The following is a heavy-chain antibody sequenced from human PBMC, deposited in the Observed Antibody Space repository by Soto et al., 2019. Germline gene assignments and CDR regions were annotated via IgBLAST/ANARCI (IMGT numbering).Heavy chain of an antibody. Sequence: GGSLRLSCAASGFTFSSYGMHWVRQAPGKGLEWVAVIWYDGSNKYYADSVRGRFTISRDNAKNSLYLQMSSLRAEDTALYYCARDVSPGSSSLYLDAFDIWGQGTMVTVSS. CDR1: GFTFSSYG. CDR2: IWYDGSNK. J-gene: IGHJ3*02. V-gene: IGHV3-33*01. D-gene: IGHD6-13*01. CDR3: ARDVSPGSSSLYLDAFDI.